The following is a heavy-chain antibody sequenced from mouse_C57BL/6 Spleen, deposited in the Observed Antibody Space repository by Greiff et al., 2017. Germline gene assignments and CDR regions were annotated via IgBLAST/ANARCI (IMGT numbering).Heavy chain of an antibody. CDR2: IDPANGN. D-gene: IGHD1-1*01. J-gene: IGHJ2*01. Sequence: VQLQQSVAELVRPGASVKLSCTASGFNIKNTYMHWVKQRPEQGLEWIGRIDPANGNTITADTSSNTAYLQLSSLTSEDAAIYYCARSNDGRSYRPYCDYWGQGTTLTVSS. CDR1: GFNIKNTY. V-gene: IGHV14-3*01. CDR3: ARSNDGRSYRPYCDY.